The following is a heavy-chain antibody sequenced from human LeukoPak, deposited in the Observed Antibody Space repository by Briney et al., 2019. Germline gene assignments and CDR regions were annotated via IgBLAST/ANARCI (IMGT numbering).Heavy chain of an antibody. CDR2: IYSGGST. Sequence: PGGSLRLSCAASGFTVSSNYMSWVRQAPGKGLEWVSVIYSGGSTYYADSEKGRFTISRDNSKNTLYLQMNSLRAEDTAVYYCAREDHDYGDYYFDYWGQGTLVTVSS. CDR1: GFTVSSNY. CDR3: AREDHDYGDYYFDY. V-gene: IGHV3-53*01. D-gene: IGHD4-17*01. J-gene: IGHJ4*02.